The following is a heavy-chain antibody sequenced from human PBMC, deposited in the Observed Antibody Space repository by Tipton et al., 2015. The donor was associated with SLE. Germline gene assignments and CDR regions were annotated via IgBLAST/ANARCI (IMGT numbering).Heavy chain of an antibody. V-gene: IGHV3-66*02. CDR3: ARSTVTALSWFDP. Sequence: GSLRLSCAASGFTVSSNYMSWVRQAPGKGLEWVSVIYSGGSTYYVDSVKGRFTISRDNSKNTLYLQMNSLRAEDTAVYYCARSTVTALSWFDPWGQGTLVTVSS. D-gene: IGHD4-17*01. CDR2: IYSGGST. J-gene: IGHJ5*02. CDR1: GFTVSSNY.